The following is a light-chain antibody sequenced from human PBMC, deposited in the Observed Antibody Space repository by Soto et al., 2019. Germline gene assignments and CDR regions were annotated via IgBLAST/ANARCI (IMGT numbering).Light chain of an antibody. J-gene: IGKJ2*01. Sequence: DIQMTQSPSSVSASVGARVTITCRARQGISSWLAWYQQKPGTAPKLLIYGESSLQSGVPARFIGSGSGKDFTLPISRLQPEDFEPYYCQQANSFPRTFGQGTKREI. CDR2: GES. CDR3: QQANSFPRT. CDR1: QGISSW. V-gene: IGKV1-12*01.